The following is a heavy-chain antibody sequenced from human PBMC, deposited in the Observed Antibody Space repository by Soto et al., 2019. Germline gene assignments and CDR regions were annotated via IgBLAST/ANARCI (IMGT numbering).Heavy chain of an antibody. CDR1: GFTFSSYA. J-gene: IGHJ6*02. V-gene: IGHV3-23*01. CDR3: AKGKGASYYYYGMDV. Sequence: EVQLLESGGGLVQPGGSLRLSCAASGFTFSSYAMSWVRQAPGKGLEWVSAISGSGGSTYYADSVKGRFTISRDNSKNTRYLQMNSLRAEETAVYYCAKGKGASYYYYGMDVWGQGTTVTVSS. CDR2: ISGSGGST.